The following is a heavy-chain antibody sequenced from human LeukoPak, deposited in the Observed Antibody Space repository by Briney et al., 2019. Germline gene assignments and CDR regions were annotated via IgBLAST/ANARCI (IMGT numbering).Heavy chain of an antibody. CDR3: ERDFWSGYSQGYYGMDV. Sequence: GGSLRLSCAASGFTFSSYSMNWVRQAPGKGLEWVSSISSSSSYIYYADSVKGRFTISRDNAKNSLYLQMNSLRAEDTAVYYCERDFWSGYSQGYYGMDVWGQGTTVTVSS. CDR2: ISSSSSYI. J-gene: IGHJ6*02. V-gene: IGHV3-21*01. CDR1: GFTFSSYS. D-gene: IGHD3-3*01.